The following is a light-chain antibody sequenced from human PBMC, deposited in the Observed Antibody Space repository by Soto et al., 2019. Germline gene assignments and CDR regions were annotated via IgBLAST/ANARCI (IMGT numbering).Light chain of an antibody. J-gene: IGKJ4*01. CDR3: QQYDNLPLT. V-gene: IGKV1-33*01. Sequence: DIQMTQSPSSVSASVGDRSIITCQASQDISNYLNWYQQKPGKAPKLLIYDASNLETGVPSRFSGSGSGTDFTFTISSLQPEDIATYYCQQYDNLPLTFGGGTKVDIK. CDR1: QDISNY. CDR2: DAS.